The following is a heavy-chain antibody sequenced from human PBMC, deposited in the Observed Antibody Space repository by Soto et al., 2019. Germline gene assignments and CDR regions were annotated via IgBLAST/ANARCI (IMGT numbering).Heavy chain of an antibody. CDR1: GYTFTSYG. D-gene: IGHD3-3*01. J-gene: IGHJ6*02. CDR3: AREYFTIFGVVIRDYYYGMDV. Sequence: ASVKVSCKASGYTFTSYGISWVRQAPGQGLEWMGWISAYNGNTNYAQKLQGRVTMTTDTSTSTAYMELRSLRSDDTAVYYCAREYFTIFGVVIRDYYYGMDVWGQGTTVTVSS. V-gene: IGHV1-18*04. CDR2: ISAYNGNT.